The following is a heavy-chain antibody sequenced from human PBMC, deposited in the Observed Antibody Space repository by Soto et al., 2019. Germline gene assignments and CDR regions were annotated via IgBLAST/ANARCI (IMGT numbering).Heavy chain of an antibody. Sequence: SETLSLTCTVSGDSIISSDFYWGWVRQAPGKGLEWIGSIFYLGSSYYNPSLKSRVTMSVDTSKNQFSLRLRSVTAADTALYFCARHSLALRKNNWFDPWGQGIMVTVSS. V-gene: IGHV4-39*01. CDR3: ARHSLALRKNNWFDP. J-gene: IGHJ5*02. CDR2: IFYLGSS. CDR1: GDSIISSDFY. D-gene: IGHD3-3*02.